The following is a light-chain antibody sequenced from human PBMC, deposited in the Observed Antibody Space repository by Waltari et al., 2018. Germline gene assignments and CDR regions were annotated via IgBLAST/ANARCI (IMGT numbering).Light chain of an antibody. CDR1: QSISRN. Sequence: EVLMTQSPATLSVSPGERATLSCRASQSISRNLAWYQQKPGQAPRLLIYGASTRATGIRARFSGSGSGTEFTLTISSLQSEDFAVYYCQQYNNWRTFGQGTKLEIK. V-gene: IGKV3-15*01. J-gene: IGKJ2*01. CDR3: QQYNNWRT. CDR2: GAS.